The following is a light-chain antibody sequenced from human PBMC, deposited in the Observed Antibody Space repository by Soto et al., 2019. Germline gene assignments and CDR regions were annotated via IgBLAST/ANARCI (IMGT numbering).Light chain of an antibody. J-gene: IGKJ2*01. CDR2: KAS. Sequence: DIQMTQSPSTLSASVGDRVTITCRASQSITNWLAWYQQKPGRAPELLIYKASSLQSGVPSRFSGSGSGTEFTHTISSLQPDDFATSYCQQYNTYPPYTFGQGIKLEIK. CDR3: QQYNTYPPYT. CDR1: QSITNW. V-gene: IGKV1-5*03.